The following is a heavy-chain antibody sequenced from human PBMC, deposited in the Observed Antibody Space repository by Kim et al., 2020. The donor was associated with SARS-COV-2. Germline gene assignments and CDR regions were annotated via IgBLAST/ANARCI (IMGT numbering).Heavy chain of an antibody. D-gene: IGHD5-12*01. CDR2: TYYRSKWYN. Sequence: SQTLSLTCAISGDSVSSNSAAWNWIRQSPSRGLEWLGRTYYRSKWYNDYAVSVKSRITINPDTSKNQFSLQLNSVTPEDTAVYYCARGGYSGYDQMDYYYYYGMDAWGQGTTVTVSS. V-gene: IGHV6-1*01. J-gene: IGHJ6*02. CDR3: ARGGYSGYDQMDYYYYYGMDA. CDR1: GDSVSSNSAA.